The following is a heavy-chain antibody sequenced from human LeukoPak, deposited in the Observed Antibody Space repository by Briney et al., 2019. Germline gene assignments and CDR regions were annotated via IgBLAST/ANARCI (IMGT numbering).Heavy chain of an antibody. CDR3: ARGIAAAAHFDY. D-gene: IGHD6-13*01. Sequence: GGSLRLSCAASGFTFDDYGMSWVRQAPGKGLEWVSGINWDGGSTGYAGSVKGRFTISRDNAKNSLYLQMNSLRAEDTALYYCARGIAAAAHFDYWGQGTLVTVSS. J-gene: IGHJ4*02. CDR1: GFTFDDYG. V-gene: IGHV3-20*04. CDR2: INWDGGST.